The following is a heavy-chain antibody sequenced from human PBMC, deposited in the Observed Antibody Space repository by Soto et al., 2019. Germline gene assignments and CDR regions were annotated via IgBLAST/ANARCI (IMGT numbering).Heavy chain of an antibody. Sequence: SETLSLTCTVSGGSISSGDYYWSWIRQPPGKGLEWIGYIYYSGSTYYNPSLKSRVTISVDTSKNQFSLKLSSVTAADTAVYYCARTTFRVVVFDYWGQGTLVTVSS. CDR3: ARTTFRVVVFDY. V-gene: IGHV4-30-4*01. J-gene: IGHJ4*02. D-gene: IGHD2-2*01. CDR2: IYYSGST. CDR1: GGSISSGDYY.